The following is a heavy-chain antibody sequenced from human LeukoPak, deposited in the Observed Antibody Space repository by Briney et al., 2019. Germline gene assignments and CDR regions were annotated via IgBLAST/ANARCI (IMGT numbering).Heavy chain of an antibody. CDR2: MSDTSSTI. D-gene: IGHD3-22*01. V-gene: IGHV3-48*04. Sequence: SGGSLRLSCAASGFTFSNYDINWVRQAPGKGLEWVSYMSDTSSTIYYADSVKGRFTISRDNAKNSLYLQMNSLRAEDTAVYYCARSYYYDASGSDYDYWGQGTLVNVSS. CDR1: GFTFSNYD. CDR3: ARSYYYDASGSDYDY. J-gene: IGHJ4*02.